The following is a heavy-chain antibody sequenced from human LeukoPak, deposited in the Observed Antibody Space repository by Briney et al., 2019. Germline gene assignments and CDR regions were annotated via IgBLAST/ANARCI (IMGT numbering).Heavy chain of an antibody. CDR3: ALDSGSYYGSFDY. V-gene: IGHV4-38-2*02. J-gene: IGHJ4*02. D-gene: IGHD1-26*01. CDR1: GYSISSGYY. Sequence: PSETLSLTCTVSGYSISSGYYWGWIRQPPGKGLEWIGSIYHSGGTYYNPSLKSRVTISVDTSKNQFSLKLSSVTAADTAVYYCALDSGSYYGSFDYWGQGTLVTVSS. CDR2: IYHSGGT.